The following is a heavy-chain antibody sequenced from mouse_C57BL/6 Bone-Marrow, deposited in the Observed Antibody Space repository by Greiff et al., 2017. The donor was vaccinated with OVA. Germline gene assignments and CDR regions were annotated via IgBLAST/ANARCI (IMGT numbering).Heavy chain of an antibody. J-gene: IGHJ1*03. V-gene: IGHV10-1*01. D-gene: IGHD2-3*01. CDR3: VRHDVYWYFDV. Sequence: EVMLVESGGGLVQPKGSLKLSCAASGFSFNTYAMNWVRQAPGKGLEWVARIRSKSNNYATYYADSVKDRFTISRDDSESMLYLQMNNLKTEDTAKYYWVRHDVYWYFDVWGTGTTVTVSS. CDR1: GFSFNTYA. CDR2: IRSKSNNYAT.